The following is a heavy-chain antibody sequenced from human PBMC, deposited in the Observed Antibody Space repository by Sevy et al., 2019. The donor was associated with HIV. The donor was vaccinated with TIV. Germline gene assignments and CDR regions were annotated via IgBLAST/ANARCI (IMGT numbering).Heavy chain of an antibody. CDR2: ISAYNGNT. Sequence: ASMKVSCKASGYTFTSYGISWVRQAPGQGLEWMGWISAYNGNTNYAQNLQGRVTMTTDTSTSTAYMELRSLRSDDTAVYYCARVRHCGGDCYRYYYYGMDVWGQGTTVTVSS. CDR3: ARVRHCGGDCYRYYYYGMDV. J-gene: IGHJ6*02. CDR1: GYTFTSYG. D-gene: IGHD2-21*02. V-gene: IGHV1-18*04.